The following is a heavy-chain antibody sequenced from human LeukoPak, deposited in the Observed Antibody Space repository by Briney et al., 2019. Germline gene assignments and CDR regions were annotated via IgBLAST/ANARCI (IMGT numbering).Heavy chain of an antibody. CDR3: ARELAGYCSGGAATHCTMGYYYYGMDV. CDR1: GYTFTSYD. V-gene: IGHV1-8*01. D-gene: IGHD2-15*01. J-gene: IGHJ6*02. CDR2: MNPNSGNT. Sequence: ASVKVSCKASGYTFTSYDINWVRQATGQGLEWMGWMNPNSGNTGYAQKFQGRVTMTRNTSISTAYMELSSLRSEDTAVYYCARELAGYCSGGAATHCTMGYYYYGMDVWGQGTTVTVSS.